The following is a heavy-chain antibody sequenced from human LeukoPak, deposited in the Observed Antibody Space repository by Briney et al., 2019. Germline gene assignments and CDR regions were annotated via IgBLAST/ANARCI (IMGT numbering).Heavy chain of an antibody. CDR2: LYYKGSP. J-gene: IGHJ2*01. CDR1: DGSISSSSYY. D-gene: IGHD5-18*01. V-gene: IGHV4-39*01. Sequence: AETLSLTCTVSDGSISSSSYYWGWIRQPPGKGREGIRSLYYKGSPFYNPALKSRLTISVDTSKNQFSLKLSSATAAGTAVYYCARPRGSPLEDTAMVISWYFDLWGRGTLVTVSS. CDR3: ARPRGSPLEDTAMVISWYFDL.